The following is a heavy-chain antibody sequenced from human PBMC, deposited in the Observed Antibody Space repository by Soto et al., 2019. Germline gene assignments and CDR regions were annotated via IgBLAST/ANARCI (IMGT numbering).Heavy chain of an antibody. CDR3: ARLVGNSWLDS. J-gene: IGHJ5*01. D-gene: IGHD2-2*01. CDR1: GDSVSTNSTT. Sequence: NSSQTLSLTCVISGDSVSTNSTTWDWFRQSPSRGLEWLGRTYYRSRWFHDYAVSVKSRITISPDTSNNQLSLQLTSVTPDDTAVYYCARLVGNSWLDSWGQGTLVTVSS. CDR2: TYYRSRWFH. V-gene: IGHV6-1*01.